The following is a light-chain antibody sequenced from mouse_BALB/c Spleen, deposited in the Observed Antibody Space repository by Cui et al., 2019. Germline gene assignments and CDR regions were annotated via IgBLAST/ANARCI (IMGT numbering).Light chain of an antibody. CDR1: QNVGTN. CDR2: SAS. CDR3: QQYNSYPLT. V-gene: IGKV6-15*01. J-gene: IGKJ5*01. Sequence: DIVMTQSQTFMSTSVGDRVSVTCKASQNVGTNVAWYQQKPGQSPKALIYSASYRYSGVPDRFTGSGSGTDFTLTISNVQSEDVAEYFCQQYNSYPLTFGAGTKLELK.